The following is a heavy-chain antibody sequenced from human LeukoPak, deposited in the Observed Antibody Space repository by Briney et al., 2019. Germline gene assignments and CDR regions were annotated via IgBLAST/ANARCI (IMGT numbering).Heavy chain of an antibody. CDR1: GGTFSTYA. Sequence: ASVKVSCKASGGTFSTYAISWVRQAPGQGLEWMGGIIPIFGTADYAQKFQGRVTITADESTSTAYMELSSLRSEDTAVYYCAMFGESFDYWGQGTLVTVSS. J-gene: IGHJ4*02. V-gene: IGHV1-69*13. CDR2: IIPIFGTA. D-gene: IGHD3-10*02. CDR3: AMFGESFDY.